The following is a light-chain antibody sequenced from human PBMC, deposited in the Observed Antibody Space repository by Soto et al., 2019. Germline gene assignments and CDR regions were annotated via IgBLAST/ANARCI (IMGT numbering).Light chain of an antibody. CDR2: RAS. J-gene: IGKJ2*01. V-gene: IGKV3-15*01. CDR1: QNIDSN. CDR3: QQYYDWPEYT. Sequence: ETVMTQSPATLSVSPGESATLSCRASQNIDSNLAWYQQKPGQAPSLLIYRASTRATGVPARFSGRGSGTEFTLTISSLQSEDFSVYYGQQYYDWPEYTFGQGSKLEIK.